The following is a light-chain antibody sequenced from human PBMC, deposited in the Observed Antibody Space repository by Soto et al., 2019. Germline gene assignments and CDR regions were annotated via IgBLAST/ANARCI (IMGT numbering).Light chain of an antibody. J-gene: IGLJ2*01. CDR1: SGHSSYA. CDR2: LNSDGSH. CDR3: QTWGTGHVV. Sequence: QLVLTQSPSASASLGASVKLTCTLSSGHSSYAIAWHQQQPEKGPRYLMKLNSDGSHSKGDGIPDRFSGSSSGAERYLTISSLQSEYEADYYCQTWGTGHVVFGGGTKLTVL. V-gene: IGLV4-69*01.